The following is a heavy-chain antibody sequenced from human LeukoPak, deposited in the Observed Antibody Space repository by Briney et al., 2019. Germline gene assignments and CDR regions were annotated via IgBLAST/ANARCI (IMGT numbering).Heavy chain of an antibody. CDR1: GGSISGYH. J-gene: IGHJ4*02. CDR2: VYYSGRT. D-gene: IGHD2-2*01. CDR3: ARGDVPAARPLDY. V-gene: IGHV4-59*01. Sequence: SETLSLTCTVSGGSISGYHGAWIRQSPEKGLEYIGYVYYSGRTNYNPSLKSRLTISVDRSKNQFSLRLNSVTAADTAVYFCARGDVPAARPLDYWGQGILVTVSS.